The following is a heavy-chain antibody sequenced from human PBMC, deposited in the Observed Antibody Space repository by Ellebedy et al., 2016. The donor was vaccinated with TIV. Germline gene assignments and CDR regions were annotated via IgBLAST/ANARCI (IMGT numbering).Heavy chain of an antibody. CDR3: AHRLQVATTTAFDY. Sequence: SGPTLVKPTQTLTLTCTFSGFSLNTSGVGVGWIRQPPGKALEWLVPTYRNGDKRYNPSLKNRLTITQDASKNLVVFTLTNLGPVDTATYYCAHRLQVATTTAFDYWGQGILVTVSS. V-gene: IGHV2-5*01. CDR1: GFSLNTSGVG. CDR2: TYRNGDK. D-gene: IGHD1-26*01. J-gene: IGHJ4*02.